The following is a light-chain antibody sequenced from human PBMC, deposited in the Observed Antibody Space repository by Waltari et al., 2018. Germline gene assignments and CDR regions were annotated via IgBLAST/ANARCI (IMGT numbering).Light chain of an antibody. CDR3: NSRDSSANHVV. CDR1: SLSSNY. CDR2: AKN. V-gene: IGLV3-19*01. Sequence: SSELTQDPAVSVALGQTVRSTCKGDSLSSNYASWYQQKPGQAPVLVIYAKNNRPSGIPDRFSGSSSGNTASLTITGAQAEDEADYYCNSRDSSANHVVFGGGTKLTVL. J-gene: IGLJ2*01.